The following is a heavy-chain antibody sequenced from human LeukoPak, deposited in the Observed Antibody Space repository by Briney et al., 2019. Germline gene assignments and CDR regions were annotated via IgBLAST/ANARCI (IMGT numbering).Heavy chain of an antibody. CDR2: IYWDDDK. V-gene: IGHV2-5*02. D-gene: IGHD6-6*01. J-gene: IGHJ3*02. CDR1: GFSLSSSGVG. CDR3: ALVHGVAFDI. Sequence: SGPTLVKPTQPLTLTCTFSGFSLSSSGVGVGWIRQPPGKALEWLPLIYWDDDKRYSASLKSRLTITKDTSKNQVVLTMTNMDPVDTATYYCALVHGVAFDIWGQGTMVTVSS.